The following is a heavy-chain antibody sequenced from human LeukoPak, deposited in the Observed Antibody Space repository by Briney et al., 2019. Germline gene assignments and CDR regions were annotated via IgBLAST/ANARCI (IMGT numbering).Heavy chain of an antibody. CDR1: GFTFSSYS. Sequence: GGSLRLSCAASGFTFSSYSMSWVRQAPGKGLEWVSSISSSSSSIYYADSVKGRFTISRDNAKNSLYLQMNSLRAEDTAVYYCARDGSEYGAGSYYKYYFDYWGQGTLVTVSS. CDR3: ARDGSEYGAGSYYKYYFDY. D-gene: IGHD3-10*01. V-gene: IGHV3-21*01. CDR2: ISSSSSSI. J-gene: IGHJ4*02.